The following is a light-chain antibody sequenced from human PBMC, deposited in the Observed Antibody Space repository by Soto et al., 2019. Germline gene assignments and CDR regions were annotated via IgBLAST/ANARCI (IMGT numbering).Light chain of an antibody. CDR2: GTS. J-gene: IGKJ3*01. CDR3: QQYGSSLFT. CDR1: QSVSSKY. V-gene: IGKV3-20*01. Sequence: DIVLTQSPGTLSLSPGERATLSCRASQSVSSKYVAWYQQKPGQPPRVLIYGTSIRATGIPERFSGGGSGTDFTLTITRLESEDFAVYYCQQYGSSLFTFGPGTKVDF.